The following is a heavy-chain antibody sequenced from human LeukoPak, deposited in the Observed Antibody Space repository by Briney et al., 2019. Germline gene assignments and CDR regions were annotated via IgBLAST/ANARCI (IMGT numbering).Heavy chain of an antibody. CDR2: ISSSSSTI. V-gene: IGHV3-48*01. D-gene: IGHD6-6*01. CDR1: GFPFSSYS. J-gene: IGHJ6*04. CDR3: ARGRPWYSSSSEPMADV. Sequence: PGGSLRLSCAASGFPFSSYSMNWVRQAPGKGLEWVSYISSSSSTIYYADSVKGRFTISRDNAKNSLYLQMNSLRAEDTAVYYCARGRPWYSSSSEPMADVWGKGTTVTVSS.